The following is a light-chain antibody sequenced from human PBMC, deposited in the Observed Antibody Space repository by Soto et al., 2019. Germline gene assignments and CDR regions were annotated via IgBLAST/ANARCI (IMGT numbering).Light chain of an antibody. CDR3: QQFYTTPLT. CDR1: QSVLYSSTNRNY. V-gene: IGKV4-1*01. CDR2: WAS. Sequence: DIVMTQSPDSLAVSLGERASINCSSSQSVLYSSTNRNYLAWYQQKPGQPPKLLIYWASIRESGVPDRFSGSGSGTDFTLTISSLQTEDVAVYYCQQFYTTPLTFGGGTKVDNK. J-gene: IGKJ4*01.